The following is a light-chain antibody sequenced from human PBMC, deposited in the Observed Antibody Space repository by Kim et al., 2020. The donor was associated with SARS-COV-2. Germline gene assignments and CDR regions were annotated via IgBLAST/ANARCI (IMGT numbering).Light chain of an antibody. CDR2: DVS. CDR3: SSYRTRNTFV. V-gene: IGLV2-14*03. J-gene: IGLJ3*02. Sequence: GQSITISCTGTSSDIGGYNYVSWYQQHPGKAPTLMIYDVSDRPSGVSNRFSGSKSGNTASLTISGLQAEDESDYYCSSYRTRNTFVFGGGTQLTVL. CDR1: SSDIGGYNY.